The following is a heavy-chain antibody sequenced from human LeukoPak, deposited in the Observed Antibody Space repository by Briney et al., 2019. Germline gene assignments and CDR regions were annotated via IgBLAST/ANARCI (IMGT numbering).Heavy chain of an antibody. J-gene: IGHJ6*03. Sequence: SVRVSCKASGGTFSSYAISWVRQAPGQGLEWMGGIIPIFGTANYAQKFQGRVTITTDESTSTAYMELSSLRSEDTAVYYCARGHDSSAEVYYYYMDVWGKGTTVTVSS. D-gene: IGHD3-22*01. CDR2: IIPIFGTA. CDR3: ARGHDSSAEVYYYYMDV. V-gene: IGHV1-69*05. CDR1: GGTFSSYA.